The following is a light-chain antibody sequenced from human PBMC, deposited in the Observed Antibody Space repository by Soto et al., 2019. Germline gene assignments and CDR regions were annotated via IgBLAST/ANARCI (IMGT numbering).Light chain of an antibody. Sequence: EIVMTQSPATLSVSPGERATLSCRASQSVSSDLAWYQQKPGQAPRLLIYGASTRATAIPARFSGSGSGTEFTLTISRLQYEDFAYYYCQQNNCSCTFGQGTKVEIK. CDR1: QSVSSD. CDR3: QQNNCSCT. V-gene: IGKV3-15*01. CDR2: GAS. J-gene: IGKJ1*01.